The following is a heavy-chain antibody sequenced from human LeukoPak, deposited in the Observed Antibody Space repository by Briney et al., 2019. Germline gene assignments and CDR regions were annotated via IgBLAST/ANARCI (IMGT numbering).Heavy chain of an antibody. J-gene: IGHJ6*02. V-gene: IGHV3-7*03. CDR3: ARGGGFDV. D-gene: IGHD2-15*01. CDR2: INHNGNVN. CDR1: AFIFSGHW. Sequence: GGSLRLSCEGSAFIFSGHWMNWGRQTPGKGLERVASINHNGNVNYYVDSVKGRFTISRENAKNTLYLQMSNLSAEDTAVYFCARGGGFDVWGQGATVTVSS.